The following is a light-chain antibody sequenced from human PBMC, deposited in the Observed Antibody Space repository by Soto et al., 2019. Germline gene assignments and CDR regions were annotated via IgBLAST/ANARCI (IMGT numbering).Light chain of an antibody. V-gene: IGLV2-8*01. J-gene: IGLJ2*01. CDR1: SSDVGGYNY. CDR3: SSFAGGGNPVL. Sequence: QSALTQPPSASGSLGQSVTISCTGTSSDVGGYNYVSWHQQHPGKAPQVMIYEVTKRPPGVPDRFSGSKSGNTASLTVSGLQAEDEDDYYCSSFAGGGNPVLLGGGTKLTVL. CDR2: EVT.